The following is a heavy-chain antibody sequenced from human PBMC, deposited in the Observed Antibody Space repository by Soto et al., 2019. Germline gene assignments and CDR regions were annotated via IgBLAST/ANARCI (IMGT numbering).Heavy chain of an antibody. D-gene: IGHD6-19*01. CDR2: VHVSGGT. Sequence: XETLSLTCSVSGESISNFYWSWIREPAGKGLEWIGHVHVSGGTDYNAPLQSRVTMSLDTSNNHVSLQLRSLTAADTAVYYCARDRYGWYPGFDLDVWGPGTTVTVSS. CDR1: GESISNFY. CDR3: ARDRYGWYPGFDLDV. J-gene: IGHJ6*02. V-gene: IGHV4-4*07.